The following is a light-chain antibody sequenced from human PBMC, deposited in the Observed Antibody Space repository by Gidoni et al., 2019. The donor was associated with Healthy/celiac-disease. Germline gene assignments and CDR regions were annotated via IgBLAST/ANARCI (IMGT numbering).Light chain of an antibody. CDR3: SSYTSSSTYV. J-gene: IGLJ1*01. CDR1: SSDVGGYNY. Sequence: QSALTQPASVSRSPGQSITISCTGTSSDVGGYNYVSWYQQHPGKAPKLMIYDVSNRPSGVSNSFSGSKSGNTASLTISGLQAEDEADYYCSSYTSSSTYVVGTGTKVTVL. CDR2: DVS. V-gene: IGLV2-14*03.